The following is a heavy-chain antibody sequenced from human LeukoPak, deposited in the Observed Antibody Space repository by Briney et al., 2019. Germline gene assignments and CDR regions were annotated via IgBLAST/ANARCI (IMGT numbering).Heavy chain of an antibody. CDR2: ISSSGSYT. V-gene: IGHV3-11*05. CDR3: ARDIRGDSNNRAPDY. J-gene: IGHJ4*02. D-gene: IGHD5-24*01. Sequence: GGSLRLSCAASGFTFSDYHMSWIRQAPGKGLEWVSYISSSGSYTKNADSVKGRFTISRDNAKNSLYLQMNSLRAEDTAVYYCARDIRGDSNNRAPDYWGQGTLVTVSS. CDR1: GFTFSDYH.